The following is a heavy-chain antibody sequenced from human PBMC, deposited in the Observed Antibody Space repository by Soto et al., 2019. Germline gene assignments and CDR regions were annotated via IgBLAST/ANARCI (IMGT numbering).Heavy chain of an antibody. D-gene: IGHD2-21*02. CDR3: VQSRCGGDCLQSYSSHSYYGLDV. J-gene: IGHJ6*02. CDR2: IYWDDDK. Sequence: QITLKESGPTLVKPTQTLTLTCTFSGLSLSTTGVGVGWIRQPPGKALEWLALIYWDDDKRYSPSLKSRLTLTKDTSKSQVVLTMTNMDTVDTATYYCVQSRCGGDCLQSYSSHSYYGLDVWGQGTTVTVSS. V-gene: IGHV2-5*02. CDR1: GLSLSTTGVG.